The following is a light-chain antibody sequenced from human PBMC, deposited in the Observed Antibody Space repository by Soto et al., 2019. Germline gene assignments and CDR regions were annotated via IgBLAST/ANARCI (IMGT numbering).Light chain of an antibody. V-gene: IGKV1-33*01. CDR2: AVS. J-gene: IGKJ5*01. CDR3: QQHDGRPTMT. Sequence: IQLTQSPSSLSASVGETVTITCRASQDIDNSLNWYQHQPGKAPKLLIYAVSFLETGVPSRFSGRGSGTVFSLTINSLQADDFATYYCQQHDGRPTMTFGQGTRL. CDR1: QDIDNS.